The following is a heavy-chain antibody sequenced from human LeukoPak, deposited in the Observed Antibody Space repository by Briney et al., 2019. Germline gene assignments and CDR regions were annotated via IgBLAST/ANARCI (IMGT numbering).Heavy chain of an antibody. Sequence: SQTLSLTCAISGDSVSSNSVAWDWIRQSPSRGLEWLGRTYYRSKWYSDNAVSVKSRITIYPDTPKNQFSLQLNSVTPEDTAVYYCARDKSGAFDIWGQGTMVTVSS. CDR2: TYYRSKWYS. V-gene: IGHV6-1*01. D-gene: IGHD5-12*01. CDR3: ARDKSGAFDI. CDR1: GDSVSSNSVA. J-gene: IGHJ3*02.